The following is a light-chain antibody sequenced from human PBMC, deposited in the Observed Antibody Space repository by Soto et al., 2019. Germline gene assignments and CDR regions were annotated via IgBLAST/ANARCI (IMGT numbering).Light chain of an antibody. Sequence: EVAMAQTPVTLSVSPGERATLSCRASQRVYINLAWYQQKPGQAPMLLIYGASTRATGIPARFSGSGSGTEFTLTISSLQSEDFGVYYCQQYNNWPRTFGQGTKVDIK. CDR1: QRVYIN. J-gene: IGKJ1*01. V-gene: IGKV3-15*01. CDR2: GAS. CDR3: QQYNNWPRT.